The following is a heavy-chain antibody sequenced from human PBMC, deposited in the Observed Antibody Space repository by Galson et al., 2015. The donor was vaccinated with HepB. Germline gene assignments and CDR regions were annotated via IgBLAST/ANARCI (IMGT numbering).Heavy chain of an antibody. CDR3: ASSWKYYDFWSGYYNGVGAFDI. J-gene: IGHJ3*02. CDR1: GYSFTSYW. V-gene: IGHV5-10-1*01. CDR2: IDPSDSYT. D-gene: IGHD3-3*01. Sequence: QSGAEVKKPGESLRISCKGSGYSFTSYWISWVRQMPGKGLEWMGRIDPSDSYTNYSPSFQGHVTISADKSISTAYLQWSSLKASDTAMYYCASSWKYYDFWSGYYNGVGAFDIWGQGTMVTVSS.